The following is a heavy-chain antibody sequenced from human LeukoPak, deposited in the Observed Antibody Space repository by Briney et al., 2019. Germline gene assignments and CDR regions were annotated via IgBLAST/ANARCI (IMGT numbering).Heavy chain of an antibody. CDR2: ISSHSNFI. J-gene: IGHJ5*02. V-gene: IGHV3-21*01. D-gene: IGHD3-3*01. CDR1: GFTFITYS. Sequence: GGSLRLSCAASGFTFITYSMNWVRQTPGKGLEWVSSISSHSNFIYYADSVKGRFTISRDNANNSLFLQLNSLRPEDTAVYYCARGGVYDFRFDPWGRGTLVTVSS. CDR3: ARGGVYDFRFDP.